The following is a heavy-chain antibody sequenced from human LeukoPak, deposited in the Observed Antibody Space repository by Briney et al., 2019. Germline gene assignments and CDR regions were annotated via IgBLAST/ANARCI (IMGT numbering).Heavy chain of an antibody. CDR1: GFTFSSYS. CDR3: ARDYYYDSSGYYGRRGFDY. J-gene: IGHJ4*02. Sequence: PGGSLRLSCAASGFTFSSYSMNWVRQAPGKGLEWVSFISSSSSYKYYADSVKGRLTISRDNAKNSVYLQMNSLRAEDTAVYYCARDYYYDSSGYYGRRGFDYWGQGTLVTVSS. V-gene: IGHV3-21*01. D-gene: IGHD3-22*01. CDR2: ISSSSSYK.